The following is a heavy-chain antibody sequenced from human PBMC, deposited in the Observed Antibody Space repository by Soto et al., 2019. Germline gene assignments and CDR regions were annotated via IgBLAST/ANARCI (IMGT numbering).Heavy chain of an antibody. CDR2: ISAYNGNT. V-gene: IGHV1-18*04. CDR3: AGGKPAYIAGARYYYYYRIDV. CDR1: GYTFTSYG. D-gene: IGHD6-13*01. Sequence: ASVKVSCKASGYTFTSYGISWVRQAPGQGLEWMGWISAYNGNTNYAQKLQGRVTMTTDTSTSTAYMELRSLRSDDTAVYYCAGGKPAYIAGARYYYYYRIDVWGQGTTVTVS. J-gene: IGHJ6*02.